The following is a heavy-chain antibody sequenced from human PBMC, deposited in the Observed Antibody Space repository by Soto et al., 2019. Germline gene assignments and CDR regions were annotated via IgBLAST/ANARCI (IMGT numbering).Heavy chain of an antibody. Sequence: ALSVTCQVSGGSIRIGGYYWSWLRQSPGKGLEWIGHIYYTGSTFYSPSLKSRLTISLDTSKNQFSLDLRSVTAADKAMYYCARIEMASIKWGRGTPVTVSS. V-gene: IGHV4-31*03. CDR1: GGSIRIGGYY. J-gene: IGHJ4*02. CDR2: IYYTGST. CDR3: ARIEMASIK.